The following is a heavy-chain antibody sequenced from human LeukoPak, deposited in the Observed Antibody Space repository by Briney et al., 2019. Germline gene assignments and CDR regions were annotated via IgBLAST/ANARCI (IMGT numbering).Heavy chain of an antibody. J-gene: IGHJ3*02. CDR3: ASYKDDAFDI. D-gene: IGHD3-10*01. V-gene: IGHV4-59*01. CDR1: GGSISSYY. CDR2: IYYSGST. Sequence: PSETLSLTCTVSGGSISSYYWSWIRQPPGKGLEWIGYIYYSGSTNYSPSLKSRVTISVDTSKNQFSLKLSSVTAADTAVYYCASYKDDAFDIWGQGTMVTVSS.